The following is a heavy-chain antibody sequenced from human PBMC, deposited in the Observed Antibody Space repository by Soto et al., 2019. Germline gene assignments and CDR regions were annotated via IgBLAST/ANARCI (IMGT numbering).Heavy chain of an antibody. J-gene: IGHJ4*02. CDR3: ARAVNDFWSGFSYYFDF. Sequence: SETLSLTCTVSGGSTSNYYWSWIRQPPGKGLEWIGYVHDSGTTYYNPSLKSRVTISLDSSKNHFSLTLTSVTAADTAMYYCARAVNDFWSGFSYYFDFWGQGNMVTVSS. CDR1: GGSTSNYY. V-gene: IGHV4-59*01. CDR2: VHDSGTT. D-gene: IGHD3-3*01.